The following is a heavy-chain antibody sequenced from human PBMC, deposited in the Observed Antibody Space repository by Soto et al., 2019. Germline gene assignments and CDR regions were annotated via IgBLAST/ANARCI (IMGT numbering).Heavy chain of an antibody. CDR1: GFTFSSFG. CDR2: IWYDGSKK. CDR3: ARDASYYSLWSGYYPSRNGMDV. Sequence: QVQVVESGGGVVQPGRCLRLSCAASGFTFSSFGMHWVRQAPGKGLEWVSLIWYDGSKKSYGDSVKGRFTISRDNSRNTVYLKMNSLRADDTAVYYCARDASYYSLWSGYYPSRNGMDVWGQGTTVTVSS. D-gene: IGHD3-3*01. J-gene: IGHJ6*02. V-gene: IGHV3-33*01.